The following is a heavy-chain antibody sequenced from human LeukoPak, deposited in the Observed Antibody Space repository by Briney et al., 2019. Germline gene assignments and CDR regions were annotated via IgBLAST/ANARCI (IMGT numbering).Heavy chain of an antibody. V-gene: IGHV3-9*01. J-gene: IGHJ4*02. CDR3: ARAPFLEDGYFDY. CDR1: GFPFDEYA. CDR2: ISYTSETK. Sequence: TGGSLRLSCAASGFPFDEYAMHWIRQAPGKGLEWVSGISYTSETKGYVDSVKGRFTISRDNSKNTPYLQMNSLRAEDTAVHYCARAPFLEDGYFDYWGQGTLVTVSS. D-gene: IGHD3-3*01.